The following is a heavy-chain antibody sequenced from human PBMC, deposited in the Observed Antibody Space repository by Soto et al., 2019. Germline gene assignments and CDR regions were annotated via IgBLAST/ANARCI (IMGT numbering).Heavy chain of an antibody. V-gene: IGHV4-31*03. J-gene: IGHJ4*02. Sequence: QVQLQESGPGLVKPSQTLSLTCSVSGGSISSGGYSWSWIRQHPGKGLEWIGYIYFSGSTYYNPSLKSRVTISVDTSKNQFSLKLSSVTAADTAVYYCARGWFSSSTSCSYFDYWGQGNLVTVSS. D-gene: IGHD2-2*01. CDR2: IYFSGST. CDR3: ARGWFSSSTSCSYFDY. CDR1: GGSISSGGYS.